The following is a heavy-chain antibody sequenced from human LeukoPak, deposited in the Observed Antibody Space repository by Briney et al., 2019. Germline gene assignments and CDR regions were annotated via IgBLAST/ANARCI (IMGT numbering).Heavy chain of an antibody. V-gene: IGHV3-33*01. CDR2: IWYDGSNK. D-gene: IGHD3-9*01. CDR1: GFTFSSYG. Sequence: GGSLRLSCAASGFTFSSYGMHWVRQAPGKGLEWVAVIWYDGSNKYYADSVKGRFTISRDNSKNTLYLQMNSLRAEDTAVYYCARTAPDYDILTGSFDYWGQGTLVTVSS. CDR3: ARTAPDYDILTGSFDY. J-gene: IGHJ4*02.